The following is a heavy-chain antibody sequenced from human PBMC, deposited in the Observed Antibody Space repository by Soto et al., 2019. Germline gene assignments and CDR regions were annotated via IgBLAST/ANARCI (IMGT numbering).Heavy chain of an antibody. CDR1: GGSISSYY. Sequence: PSETLSLTCTVPGGSISSYYWSWIRPPPGQGLEWIGYIFYSGITNYNPSLRSRVTISVDTSKNQFSLKLSSVTAADTAVYYCARGGAPYNWFDPWGQGTLVTVSS. D-gene: IGHD3-16*01. CDR3: ARGGAPYNWFDP. V-gene: IGHV4-59*01. CDR2: IFYSGIT. J-gene: IGHJ5*02.